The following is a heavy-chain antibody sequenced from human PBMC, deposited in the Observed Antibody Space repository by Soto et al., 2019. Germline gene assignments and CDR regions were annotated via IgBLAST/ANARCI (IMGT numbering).Heavy chain of an antibody. Sequence: QITLKESGPTLVKPTQTLTLTCTFSGFSLNTSGEGVGWIRQPPGKALEWLALIYWDHEKRYSPSRRSRLTIANDSSKIVVVLARTNVDPVDTATCFCAHMSDDDIDGSMYGLDVWGPGATVTVSS. CDR1: GFSLNTSGEG. J-gene: IGHJ6*02. CDR3: AHMSDDDIDGSMYGLDV. D-gene: IGHD3-9*01. V-gene: IGHV2-5*02. CDR2: IYWDHEK.